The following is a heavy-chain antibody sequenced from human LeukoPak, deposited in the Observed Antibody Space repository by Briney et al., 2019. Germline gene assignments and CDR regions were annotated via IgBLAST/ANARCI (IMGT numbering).Heavy chain of an antibody. J-gene: IGHJ3*02. D-gene: IGHD4-17*01. CDR2: ISSIGST. CDR1: DNSLSSHY. Sequence: SETLSLTCSVSDNSLSSHYWTWIRQAPGKGLEWIGYISSIGSTNYNPSLKSRVTISVDTSKKQFSLKMTSVTAADTAVYYCARDPTTVTKGFDIWGQGTMVTVSS. CDR3: ARDPTTVTKGFDI. V-gene: IGHV4-59*11.